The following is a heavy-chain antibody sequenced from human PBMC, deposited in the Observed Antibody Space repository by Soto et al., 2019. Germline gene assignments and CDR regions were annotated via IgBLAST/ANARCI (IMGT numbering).Heavy chain of an antibody. V-gene: IGHV3-73*01. Sequence: EVQLVESGGGLVQPGGSLKLSCAASGFTFSDSSIHWVRQASGEGLEWVGRIRSKANNYATGYAASVKGRFSISRDDSKNTAYLQMNSLKPEDTAIYYCTRDDVVLVPAAKDAFDIWGQGTTVIVSS. CDR2: IRSKANNYAT. J-gene: IGHJ3*02. CDR1: GFTFSDSS. CDR3: TRDDVVLVPAAKDAFDI. D-gene: IGHD2-2*01.